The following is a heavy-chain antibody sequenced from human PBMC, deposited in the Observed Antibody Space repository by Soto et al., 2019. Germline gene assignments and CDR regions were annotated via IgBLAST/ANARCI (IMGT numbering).Heavy chain of an antibody. CDR1: GYSFAGYW. D-gene: IGHD6-13*01. J-gene: IGHJ6*02. CDR2: IYPDNSDT. V-gene: IGHV5-51*01. Sequence: PGESLKISCKGSGYSFAGYWIAWVRQMPGKGLEWMGIIYPDNSDTRYSRSFQGQVTISADKSISTAYLQWSSLKASDTAMYYCARHLDSSSWYVTTRYYYYGMDVWGQGTTVTVSS. CDR3: ARHLDSSSWYVTTRYYYYGMDV.